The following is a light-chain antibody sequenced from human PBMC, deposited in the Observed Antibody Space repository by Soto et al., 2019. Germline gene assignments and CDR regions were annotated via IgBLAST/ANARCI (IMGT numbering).Light chain of an antibody. CDR3: SSYTTSNTRQIV. V-gene: IGLV2-14*03. CDR1: SSDVVGYNY. J-gene: IGLJ1*01. Sequence: QSVLTQPASVSGSPGQSITISCTGTSSDVVGYNYVSWYQHHPGKAPKLIVYDVTNRPSGVSNPFSGSKSGNTASLTISGLQPEDEADYYYSSYTTSNTRQIVFGTGTKVTVL. CDR2: DVT.